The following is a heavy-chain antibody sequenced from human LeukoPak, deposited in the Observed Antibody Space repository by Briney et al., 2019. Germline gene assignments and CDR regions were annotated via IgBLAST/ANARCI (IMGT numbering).Heavy chain of an antibody. J-gene: IGHJ4*02. CDR3: AREDLSGGSCY. D-gene: IGHD2-15*01. Sequence: SVKVSFKGSGGTFSNYAISWVRQAPGQGLEWMGGLIPIFCTGNYAQKFQGRVTITADESTSTVYMELSSLRSEDTAVYYCAREDLSGGSCYWGQGTLVTVSS. V-gene: IGHV1-69*13. CDR1: GGTFSNYA. CDR2: LIPIFCTG.